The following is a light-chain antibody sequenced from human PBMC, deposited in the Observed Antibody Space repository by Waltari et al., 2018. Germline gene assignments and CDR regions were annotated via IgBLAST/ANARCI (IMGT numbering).Light chain of an antibody. CDR3: QQYNDWPPWT. CDR2: GAS. V-gene: IGKV3-15*01. CDR1: QSVTSN. J-gene: IGKJ1*01. Sequence: IVMTQSPASLSMSPGERATLSCRASQSVTSNLAWYQQKPGQAPRLLIYGASTRAAGIPVRFSGSGSGKEVTLTVSGLQSEDFAIYYGQQYNDWPPWTFGQGTKVEIK.